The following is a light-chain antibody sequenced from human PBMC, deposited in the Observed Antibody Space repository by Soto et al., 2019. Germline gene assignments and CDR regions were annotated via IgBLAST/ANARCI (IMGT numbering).Light chain of an antibody. CDR2: DVS. Sequence: QSALTQPASVSGSPGQSITISCTGTSSDVGTYNFVSWYRQHPVKAPILIIFDVSSRPSGIPNRFSGSKSGNTASLTISGVQAEDEADYYCSSYANSYTVIFGGGTKLTVL. CDR1: SSDVGTYNF. CDR3: SSYANSYTVI. J-gene: IGLJ2*01. V-gene: IGLV2-14*01.